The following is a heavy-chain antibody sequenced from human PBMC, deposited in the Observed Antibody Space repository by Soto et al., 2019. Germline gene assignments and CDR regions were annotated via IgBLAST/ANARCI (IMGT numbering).Heavy chain of an antibody. Sequence: LRLSCVASGFTFDDYAIHWVRQTPGKGLEWVSGLTWNGEVLGYADSVKGRFTISRDNAKNSLYLEMNSLRPEDTALYYCVKDSESSGYLTHLDYWGQGTLVTVSS. CDR1: GFTFDDYA. CDR2: LTWNGEVL. V-gene: IGHV3-9*01. D-gene: IGHD3-22*01. CDR3: VKDSESSGYLTHLDY. J-gene: IGHJ4*02.